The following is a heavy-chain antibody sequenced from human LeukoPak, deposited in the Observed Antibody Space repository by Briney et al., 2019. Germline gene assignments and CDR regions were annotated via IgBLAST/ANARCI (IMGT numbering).Heavy chain of an antibody. CDR3: ARIQLWLN. D-gene: IGHD5-18*01. CDR2: IYHSETT. CDR1: GYSISSGYY. J-gene: IGHJ4*02. Sequence: SETLSLTCTVSGYSISSGYYWGWIRQPPGKGLEWIGSIYHSETTYYNLSLKSRVTISVDTSKNQFSLELSSVTAAGTAIYYCARIQLWLNWGQGTLVTVSS. V-gene: IGHV4-38-2*02.